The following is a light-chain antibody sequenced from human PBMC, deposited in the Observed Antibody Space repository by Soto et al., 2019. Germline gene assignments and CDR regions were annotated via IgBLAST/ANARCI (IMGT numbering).Light chain of an antibody. CDR3: QQYGDYNSPRYS. V-gene: IGKV3-20*01. Sequence: EIVLTQSPGTLSLSPGDRVTLSCRASQSVSSNYLAWYQQKPGQAHRLLIYATSARATGIPDRFSGSGSGTDFTLTISRLEPEDFAMYYCQQYGDYNSPRYSFGQGTRLEI. J-gene: IGKJ2*03. CDR2: ATS. CDR1: QSVSSNY.